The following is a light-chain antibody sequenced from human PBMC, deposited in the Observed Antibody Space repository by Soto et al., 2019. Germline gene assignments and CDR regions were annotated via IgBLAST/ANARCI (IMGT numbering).Light chain of an antibody. J-gene: IGKJ2*01. V-gene: IGKV3-15*01. CDR1: QNFASN. CDR2: GAS. CDR3: QQYHNWPPQYT. Sequence: EIVMTQSPASLSVSPGDGATLSCRASQNFASNVAWYQQKPGQGPRLLIHGASTRAVGVPARFSGSGSGTDFTLTINSLQSEDFAVYYCQQYHNWPPQYTFGQGTKLQIK.